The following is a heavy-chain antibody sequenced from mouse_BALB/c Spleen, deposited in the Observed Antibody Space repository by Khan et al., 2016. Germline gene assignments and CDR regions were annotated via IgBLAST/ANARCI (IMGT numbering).Heavy chain of an antibody. Sequence: QVQLQQSGAELARPGASVKMSCKASGYTFTTYTLQWVKQRPGQGLEWIGYINPSSNYSNYNQKFKDKATLTADKSSSTAYMHLSSLTSEDSAGYYCARGDGNNAYWGQGTLVTVSA. CDR3: ARGDGNNAY. V-gene: IGHV1-4*01. D-gene: IGHD2-1*01. J-gene: IGHJ3*01. CDR1: GYTFTTYT. CDR2: INPSSNYS.